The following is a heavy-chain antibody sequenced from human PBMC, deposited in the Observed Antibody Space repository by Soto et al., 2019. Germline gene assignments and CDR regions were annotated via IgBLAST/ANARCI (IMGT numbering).Heavy chain of an antibody. Sequence: ASVKGSCKASGYTFTNYYMHWVRQAPGQGLEWMGTINPSGDSTSDAQKFQGRVTMTRDTSTTTVYMELSSLTSDDTAIYYCARDWELGYWGQGTLVTVSS. D-gene: IGHD1-26*01. J-gene: IGHJ4*02. CDR2: INPSGDST. V-gene: IGHV1-46*01. CDR1: GYTFTNYY. CDR3: ARDWELGY.